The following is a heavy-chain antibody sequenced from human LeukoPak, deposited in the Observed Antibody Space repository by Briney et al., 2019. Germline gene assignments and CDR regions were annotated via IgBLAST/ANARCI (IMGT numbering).Heavy chain of an antibody. Sequence: SETLSLTCTVSGGSISSYYWSWIRQPPGKGLEWIGYIYYSGSTNYNPSLKSRVTISVDTSKNQFSLKLSSVTAADTAVYYCARTIVVVVAAMRDYYYYYYMDVWGKGTTVTISS. CDR3: ARTIVVVVAAMRDYYYYYYMDV. CDR1: GGSISSYY. CDR2: IYYSGST. V-gene: IGHV4-59*12. D-gene: IGHD2-15*01. J-gene: IGHJ6*03.